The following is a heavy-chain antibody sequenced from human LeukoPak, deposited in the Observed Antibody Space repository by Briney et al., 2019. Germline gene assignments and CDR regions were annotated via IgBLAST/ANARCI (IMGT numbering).Heavy chain of an antibody. CDR1: GFTFSSYD. CDR3: ARAYSSGWSPGAFDI. CDR2: IGTAGGT. J-gene: IGHJ3*02. Sequence: GGSLRLSCAASGFTFSSYDMHWVRQATGKGLEWVSAIGTAGGTYYPGSVKGRFTISRENAKNSLYLQMNSLRAGDTAVYYCARAYSSGWSPGAFDIWGQGTMVTVSS. V-gene: IGHV3-13*01. D-gene: IGHD6-19*01.